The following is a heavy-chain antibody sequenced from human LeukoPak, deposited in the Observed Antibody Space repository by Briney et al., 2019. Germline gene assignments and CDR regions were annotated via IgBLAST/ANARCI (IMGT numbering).Heavy chain of an antibody. J-gene: IGHJ3*02. CDR2: ISWNSGSI. Sequence: GGSLRLSCAASGFTFDDYAMHWVRQAPGKGLEWVSGISWNSGSIGYADSVKGRFTISRDNAKNSLYLQMNSLRAEDTALYYCAKDSSSSWPYDAFDIWGQGTMVTVSS. V-gene: IGHV3-9*01. D-gene: IGHD6-13*01. CDR1: GFTFDDYA. CDR3: AKDSSSSWPYDAFDI.